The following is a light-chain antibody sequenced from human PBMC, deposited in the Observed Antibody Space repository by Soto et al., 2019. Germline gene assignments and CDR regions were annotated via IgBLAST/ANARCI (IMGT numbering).Light chain of an antibody. Sequence: EIVLTQSPGTLSLSPGERATLSRRASQSVSSSFLAWYQQKPGQAPRLLIYGASSRATGIPDRFSGSGSGTDFTLTISRLEPEDVAVYYCQQYDRSPLTFGGGTKVEIK. V-gene: IGKV3-20*01. J-gene: IGKJ4*01. CDR2: GAS. CDR1: QSVSSSF. CDR3: QQYDRSPLT.